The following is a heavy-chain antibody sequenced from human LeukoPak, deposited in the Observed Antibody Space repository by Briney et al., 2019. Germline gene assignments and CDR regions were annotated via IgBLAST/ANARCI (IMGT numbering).Heavy chain of an antibody. CDR2: IYYSGST. CDR1: GGSISSGDYC. V-gene: IGHV4-30-4*01. CDR3: ARTGGTIDY. D-gene: IGHD2-8*02. J-gene: IGHJ4*02. Sequence: SETLSLTCTVSGGSISSGDYCWSWIRQPPGKGLEWIGYIYYSGSTYYNPSLKSRVTISVDTSKNQFSLKLNSVTAADTAVYYCARTGGTIDYWGQGTLVTVSS.